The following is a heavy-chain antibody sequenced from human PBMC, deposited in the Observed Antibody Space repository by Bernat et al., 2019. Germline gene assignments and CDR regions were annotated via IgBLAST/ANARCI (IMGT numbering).Heavy chain of an antibody. J-gene: IGHJ6*03. D-gene: IGHD3-9*01. CDR3: ARFHYDILTGYYPYYYYMDV. V-gene: IGHV3-21*01. CDR1: GFTFSSYS. Sequence: EVQLVESGGGLVKPGGSLRLSCAASGFTFSSYSMNWVRQAPGKGLEWVSSISSSSYIYYADSVKGRFTISRDNAKNSLYLQMNSLRAEDTAVYYCARFHYDILTGYYPYYYYMDVWGKGTTVTVSS. CDR2: ISSSSYI.